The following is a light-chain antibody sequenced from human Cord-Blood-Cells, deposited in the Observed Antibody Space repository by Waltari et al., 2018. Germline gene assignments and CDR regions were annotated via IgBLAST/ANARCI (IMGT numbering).Light chain of an antibody. CDR1: TLGDKY. Sequence: SYELTQPPSVSVSPGQTASITCSGDTLGDKYACWYQQKPGQSPVLFIDQDSKRPSGIPERFSGSNYGDTATLTISGTQAMDEADYYCQVWDSSTVVFGGGTKLTVL. CDR2: QDS. V-gene: IGLV3-1*01. CDR3: QVWDSSTVV. J-gene: IGLJ2*01.